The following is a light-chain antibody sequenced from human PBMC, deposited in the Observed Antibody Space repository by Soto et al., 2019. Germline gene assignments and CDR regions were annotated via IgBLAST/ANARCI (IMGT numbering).Light chain of an antibody. CDR1: SSDVGGYSY. CDR2: DVS. V-gene: IGLV2-11*01. J-gene: IGLJ1*01. CDR3: CSFAGSYTLYV. Sequence: QSALTQPRSVSGSPGQSVTISCTGTSSDVGGYSYVSWLQQHPGKAPKLMIYDVSKRPSGVPDRFSGSKSGNTASLTISGLQAEDEADYYCCSFAGSYTLYVFGTGTKLTVL.